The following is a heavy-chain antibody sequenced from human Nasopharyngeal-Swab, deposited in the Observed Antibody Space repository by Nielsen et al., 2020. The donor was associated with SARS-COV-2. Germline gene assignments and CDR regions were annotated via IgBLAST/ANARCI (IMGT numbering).Heavy chain of an antibody. J-gene: IGHJ4*02. CDR1: GFTFSSYG. CDR3: ATPQGPAGVEGPYYFDY. Sequence: GESLKISCAASGFTFSSYGMHWVRQAPGKGLEWVAVISYDGSNKYYADSVKGRFTISRDNSKNTLYLQMNSLRAEDTAVYYCATPQGPAGVEGPYYFDYWGQGTLVTVSS. V-gene: IGHV3-30*03. D-gene: IGHD2-15*01. CDR2: ISYDGSNK.